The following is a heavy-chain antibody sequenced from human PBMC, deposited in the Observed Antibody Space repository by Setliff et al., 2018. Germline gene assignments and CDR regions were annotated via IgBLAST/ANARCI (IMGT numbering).Heavy chain of an antibody. CDR2: ISGAGTTV. CDR1: GFTFNTFW. Sequence: GGSLRLSCAASGFTFNTFWMTWVRQAPGKGLEWLSKISGAGTTVYYADSVRGRFTISRDNAKNSLYLQMNSLRAEDSAVYYCARDGVFYAMDFWGQGTTVTVSS. CDR3: ARDGVFYAMDF. J-gene: IGHJ6*02. V-gene: IGHV3-48*04. D-gene: IGHD3-10*01.